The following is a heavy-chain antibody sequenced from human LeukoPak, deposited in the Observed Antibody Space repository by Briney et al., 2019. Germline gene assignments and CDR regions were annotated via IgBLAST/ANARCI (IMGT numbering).Heavy chain of an antibody. V-gene: IGHV1-2*02. D-gene: IGHD2-2*01. CDR3: ATRGGKTSWSAFDF. J-gene: IGHJ4*02. Sequence: ASVTVSCKTSGYTFTDFYLHWVRQAPGQGLEWMGWINPNNGYTNYAQKFQGRTSMTTDTSSNTAYMDLSELKSDDAAVYYCATRGGKTSWSAFDFWGQGTLLTVSS. CDR1: GYTFTDFY. CDR2: INPNNGYT.